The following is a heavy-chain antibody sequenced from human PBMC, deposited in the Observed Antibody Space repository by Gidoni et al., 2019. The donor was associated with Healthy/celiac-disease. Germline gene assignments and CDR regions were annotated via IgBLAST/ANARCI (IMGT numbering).Heavy chain of an antibody. CDR1: GGYISSSSYY. CDR3: ARHCSSTSCYYL. D-gene: IGHD2-2*01. CDR2: IYYSGST. Sequence: QLQLQESGPGLVKPSETLSLTCTVSGGYISSSSYYWGWIRQPPGKGLEWIGSIYYSGSTYYNPSLKSRVTISVDTSKNQFSLKLSSVTAADTAVYYCARHCSSTSCYYLWGQGTLVTVSS. J-gene: IGHJ5*02. V-gene: IGHV4-39*01.